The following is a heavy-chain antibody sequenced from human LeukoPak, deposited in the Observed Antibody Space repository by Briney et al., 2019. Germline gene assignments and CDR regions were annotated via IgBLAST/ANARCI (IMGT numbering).Heavy chain of an antibody. V-gene: IGHV3-30*14. CDR3: AKGCCSSEGFDP. CDR1: GFTFSDYA. CDR2: ISYHGNNK. D-gene: IGHD2-2*01. Sequence: PGGSLRLSCAASGFTFSDYAMHWVRQAPGKGLEWVAVISYHGNNKYYADSVKGRFTISRDNSKNTLYLQMNSLRAEDTAVYYCAKGCCSSEGFDPWGQGTLVTVSS. J-gene: IGHJ5*02.